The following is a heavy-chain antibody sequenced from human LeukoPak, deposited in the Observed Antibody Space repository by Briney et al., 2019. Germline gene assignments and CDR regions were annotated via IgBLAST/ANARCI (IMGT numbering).Heavy chain of an antibody. Sequence: PGGSLRLSCAASGFTFSSYEMNWVRQAPGKGLEWVSYITSSGSTMSYADSVKGRFIISRENAKISLSLQMNSLRAEDTAVYYCARNWNDVNYYYGMDVWGQGTTVTVYS. D-gene: IGHD1-1*01. CDR3: ARNWNDVNYYYGMDV. CDR2: ITSSGSTM. CDR1: GFTFSSYE. J-gene: IGHJ6*02. V-gene: IGHV3-48*03.